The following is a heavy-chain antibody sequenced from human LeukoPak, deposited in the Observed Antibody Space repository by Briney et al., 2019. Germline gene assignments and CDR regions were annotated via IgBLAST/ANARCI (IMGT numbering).Heavy chain of an antibody. CDR3: AKDSWFDAFDI. V-gene: IGHV3-30-3*01. Sequence: PGGSLRLSCAASGFTFSSYAMHWVRQAPGKGLEWVAVISYDESNKYYADSVKGRFTISRDNSKNTLYLQMNSLRAEDTAVYYCAKDSWFDAFDIWGQGTMVTVSS. CDR1: GFTFSSYA. CDR2: ISYDESNK. J-gene: IGHJ3*02. D-gene: IGHD3-10*01.